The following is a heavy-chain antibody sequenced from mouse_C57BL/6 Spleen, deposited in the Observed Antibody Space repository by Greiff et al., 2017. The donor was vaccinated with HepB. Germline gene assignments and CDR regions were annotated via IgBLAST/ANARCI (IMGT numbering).Heavy chain of an antibody. CDR3: ARYDGYRGYFDV. CDR1: GYTFTSYW. D-gene: IGHD2-3*01. CDR2: IYPGSGST. J-gene: IGHJ1*03. Sequence: QVQLQHPGAELVKPGASVKMSCKASGYTFTSYWITWVKQRPGQGLEWIGDIYPGSGSTNYNEKFKSKATLTVDTSSSTAYMQLSSLTSEDSAVYYCARYDGYRGYFDVWGTGTTVTVSS. V-gene: IGHV1-55*01.